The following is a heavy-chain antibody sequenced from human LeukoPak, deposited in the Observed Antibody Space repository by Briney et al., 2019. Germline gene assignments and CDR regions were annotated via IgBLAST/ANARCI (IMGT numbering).Heavy chain of an antibody. J-gene: IGHJ4*02. D-gene: IGHD1-26*01. CDR1: GFRFSSYV. CDR2: IDGSDGAS. V-gene: IGHV3-23*01. Sequence: GGSLRLSCAASGFRFSSYVMSWVRQAPGKGLEYVSSIDGSDGASYYADSVKGRFTIFRDNSKNTLFLQMNSLRVEDTAVYYCARVDSGNYDYWGQGTLLTVSS. CDR3: ARVDSGNYDY.